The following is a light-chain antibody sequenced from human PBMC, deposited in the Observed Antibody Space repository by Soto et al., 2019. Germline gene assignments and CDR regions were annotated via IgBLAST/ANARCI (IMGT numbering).Light chain of an antibody. Sequence: QSVLTQPASVSGSPGQSITISCTGTPSDVGGYNYVSWYQQHPGKAPKLMIYDVSNRPSGVSNRFSGSKSGNTASLTISGLQAEDEADYYCSSYTSSSTFEVFGTGTKLTVL. CDR2: DVS. J-gene: IGLJ1*01. CDR1: PSDVGGYNY. CDR3: SSYTSSSTFEV. V-gene: IGLV2-14*01.